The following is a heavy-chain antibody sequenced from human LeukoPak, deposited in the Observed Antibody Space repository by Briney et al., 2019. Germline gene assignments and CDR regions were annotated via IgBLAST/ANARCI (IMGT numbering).Heavy chain of an antibody. CDR2: INPSGGST. J-gene: IGHJ4*02. Sequence: GASVKVSCKASGYTFTSYYMHWVRQAPGQGLEWMGIINPSGGSTSYAQKFQGRVTMTRDMSTSTVYMELSSLRSEDTAVYYCARGEGQWDKRYYFDYWGQGTLVTVSS. D-gene: IGHD1-26*01. V-gene: IGHV1-46*01. CDR1: GYTFTSYY. CDR3: ARGEGQWDKRYYFDY.